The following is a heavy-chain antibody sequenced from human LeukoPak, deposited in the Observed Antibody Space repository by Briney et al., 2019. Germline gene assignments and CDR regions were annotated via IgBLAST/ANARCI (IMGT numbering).Heavy chain of an antibody. CDR1: GGSISSYY. CDR2: IYTSGST. D-gene: IGHD5-12*01. Sequence: SSETLSLTCTVSGGSISSYYWSWIRQPAGKGLERIGRIYTSGSTNYNPSLKSRVTMSVDTSKNQFSLKLSSVTAADTAVYYCASSQWLASYYYYGMDVWGQGTTVTVSS. V-gene: IGHV4-4*07. CDR3: ASSQWLASYYYYGMDV. J-gene: IGHJ6*02.